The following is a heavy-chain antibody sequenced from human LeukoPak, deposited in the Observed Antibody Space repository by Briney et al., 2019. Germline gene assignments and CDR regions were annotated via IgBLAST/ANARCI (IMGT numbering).Heavy chain of an antibody. CDR1: RFTFRSYW. CDR3: ARDGCGGDCGLSPDWFDP. J-gene: IGHJ5*02. CDR2: IKQDGSEK. V-gene: IGHV3-7*01. D-gene: IGHD2-21*02. Sequence: GCALPLSYAASRFTFRSYWMRWVCQAAGKGLKRVANIKQDGSEKYYVDSVKGRFTISRDNAKNSLYLQMNSLRAEDTAVYYCARDGCGGDCGLSPDWFDPWGQGTLVTVPS.